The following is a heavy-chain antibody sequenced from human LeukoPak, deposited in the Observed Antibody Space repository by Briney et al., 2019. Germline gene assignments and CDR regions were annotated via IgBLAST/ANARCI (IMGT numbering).Heavy chain of an antibody. V-gene: IGHV1-69*13. CDR1: GGTFSSYA. CDR2: IIPIFGTA. D-gene: IGHD6-19*01. CDR3: AREGLYSSGWYAGAFDY. J-gene: IGHJ4*02. Sequence: GASVKVSCKASGGTFSSYAISWLRQAPGQGLEWMGGIIPIFGTANYAQKFQGRVTITADESTSTAYMELSSLRSEDTAVYYCAREGLYSSGWYAGAFDYWGQGTLVTVSS.